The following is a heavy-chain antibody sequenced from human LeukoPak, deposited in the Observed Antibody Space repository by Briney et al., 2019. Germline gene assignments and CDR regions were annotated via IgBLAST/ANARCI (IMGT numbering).Heavy chain of an antibody. Sequence: SETLSLTCAVYGGSFSGYYWSWIRQPPGKGLEWIGEINHSGSTNYNPSLKSRVTISADTSKNQFSLKLSSVTAADTAVYYCARVPNPLRYSGSYRGWFDPWGQGTLVTVSS. D-gene: IGHD1-26*01. V-gene: IGHV4-34*01. CDR2: INHSGST. CDR1: GGSFSGYY. J-gene: IGHJ5*02. CDR3: ARVPNPLRYSGSYRGWFDP.